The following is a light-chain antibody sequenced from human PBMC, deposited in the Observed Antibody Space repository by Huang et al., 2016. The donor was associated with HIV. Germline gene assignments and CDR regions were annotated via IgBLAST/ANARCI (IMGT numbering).Light chain of an antibody. CDR2: DAS. Sequence: IVLTQSPATLSWYLGERVTLSCRASQSISNHLAWYQQRPGQAPRLLIYDASIRVAGVPARFSGSGSGTDFTLTISSLEPEDFALYYCQQHHSWLTFGGGTKLEVK. CDR1: QSISNH. V-gene: IGKV3-11*01. CDR3: QQHHSWLT. J-gene: IGKJ4*01.